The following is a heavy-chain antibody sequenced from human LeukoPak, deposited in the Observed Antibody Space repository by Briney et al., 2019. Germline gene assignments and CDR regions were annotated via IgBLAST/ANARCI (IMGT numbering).Heavy chain of an antibody. J-gene: IGHJ4*02. Sequence: SETLSLTCTVFTGSMSGYFWTWLRQPAGKGLEWIGRIYTTGSAYYNPSLESRVTFSLDTSNNQFSLDVTSVTAADTAVYFCARGRELTGVAGHYSFDYWGQGILVSVSS. D-gene: IGHD1-26*01. CDR1: TGSMSGYF. CDR2: IYTTGSA. V-gene: IGHV4-4*07. CDR3: ARGRELTGVAGHYSFDY.